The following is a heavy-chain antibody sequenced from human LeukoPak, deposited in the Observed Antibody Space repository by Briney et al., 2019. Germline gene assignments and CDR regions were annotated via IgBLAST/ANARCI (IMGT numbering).Heavy chain of an antibody. CDR1: GFTFDDYT. CDR3: AKDRDDSSGYVLGD. Sequence: GGSLRLSCAASGFTFDDYTMHWVRQAPGKGLEWVSLISWDGGSTYYADSVKGRFTISRGNSKNSLYLQMNSLRTEDTALYYCAKDRDDSSGYVLGDWGQGTLVTVSS. CDR2: ISWDGGST. J-gene: IGHJ4*02. V-gene: IGHV3-43*01. D-gene: IGHD3-22*01.